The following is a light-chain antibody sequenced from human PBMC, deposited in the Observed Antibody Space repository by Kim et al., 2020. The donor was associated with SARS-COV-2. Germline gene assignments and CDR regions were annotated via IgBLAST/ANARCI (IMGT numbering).Light chain of an antibody. V-gene: IGLV2-23*02. Sequence: QSALTQPASVSVSLGLSITISCTGTSSDGGSYNLVCWYQQHPGKAPKLMIYEVSKRPSEVSNRFSGSLSGNTAPLTICAHQAVEEADYFWCSYAGSITFVVFGGGGKLADL. CDR3: CSYAGSITFVV. CDR1: SSDGGSYNL. CDR2: EVS. J-gene: IGLJ2*01.